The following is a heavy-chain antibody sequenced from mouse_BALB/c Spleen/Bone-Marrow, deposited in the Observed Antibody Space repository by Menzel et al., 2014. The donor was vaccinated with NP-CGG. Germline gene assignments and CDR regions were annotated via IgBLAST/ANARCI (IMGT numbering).Heavy chain of an antibody. D-gene: IGHD1-2*01. CDR1: EFSLTTYG. V-gene: IGHV2-9*02. J-gene: IGHJ2*01. CDR3: ARGLRLRDYFDY. CDR2: IWAGGIT. Sequence: VKLVESGPGLVAPSQSLSITCTVSEFSLTTYGLHWVRQPPGKGLEWLGVIWAGGITNYNSALMSRLSISKDNSKSQVFLKMNSLQTDDTVMYYCARGLRLRDYFDYWGQGTTLTVSS.